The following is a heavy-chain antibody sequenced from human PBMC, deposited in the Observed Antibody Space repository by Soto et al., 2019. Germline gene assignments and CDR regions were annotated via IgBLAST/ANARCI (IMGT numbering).Heavy chain of an antibody. D-gene: IGHD2-2*01. CDR3: AKQRGLLPRLDPAIDY. CDR1: GFTFSSYA. Sequence: EVPLLESWGGLVQPGGSLRLSCAASGFTFSSYAMRWVLQAPGTGLECVSAISGSGVSTYYADSVKGRFTISRDNSKKTLYLQMNSLRAEDTAVYYCAKQRGLLPRLDPAIDYGVHGTLVTVCS. CDR2: ISGSGVST. J-gene: IGHJ4*01. V-gene: IGHV3-23*01.